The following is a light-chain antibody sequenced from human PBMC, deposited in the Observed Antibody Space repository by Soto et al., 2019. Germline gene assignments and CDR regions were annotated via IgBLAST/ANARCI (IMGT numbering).Light chain of an antibody. V-gene: IGLV4-69*01. CDR1: SGHSSYA. J-gene: IGLJ2*01. Sequence: QPVLTQSPSASASLGASVKLTCTLSSGHSSYAIAWHQQQPEKGPRYLMKLNSDGSHSKGDGIPDRFSGSSSGAERYLTISSLQSEDEADYYCQTWGTGFQFFGGGTKVTVL. CDR3: QTWGTGFQF. CDR2: LNSDGSH.